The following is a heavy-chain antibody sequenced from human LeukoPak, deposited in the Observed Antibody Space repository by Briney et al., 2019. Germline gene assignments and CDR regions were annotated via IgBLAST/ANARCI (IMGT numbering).Heavy chain of an antibody. J-gene: IGHJ5*02. Sequence: ASVKVSCKASGYTFTGYYMHWVRQAPGQGLEWMGWINPNSGGTNYAQKFQGRVTMTRDTSISTAYMELSRLRSDDTAVYYCARAPLTSLRGVRRDWFDPWGQGTLVTVSS. CDR2: INPNSGGT. V-gene: IGHV1-2*02. CDR3: ARAPLTSLRGVRRDWFDP. CDR1: GYTFTGYY. D-gene: IGHD3-10*01.